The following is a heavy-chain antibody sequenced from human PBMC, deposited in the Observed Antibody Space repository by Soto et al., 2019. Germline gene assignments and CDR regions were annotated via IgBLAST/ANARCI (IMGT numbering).Heavy chain of an antibody. CDR1: AFSFKSYS. V-gene: IGHV3-30*03. CDR2: TSFDGSNR. Sequence: QVHLVESGGGVVQPGRSLRLSCAASAFSFKSYSMHWVRQAPGKGLEWVAFTSFDGSNRLYADSVKGRFTVSRDNSKNTLYLEMNNLEADDTAVYYCARGDRSGSHYSSLYGFLLYNFDYWGQGTLVTVSS. J-gene: IGHJ4*02. CDR3: ARGDRSGSHYSSLYGFLLYNFDY. D-gene: IGHD3-10*01.